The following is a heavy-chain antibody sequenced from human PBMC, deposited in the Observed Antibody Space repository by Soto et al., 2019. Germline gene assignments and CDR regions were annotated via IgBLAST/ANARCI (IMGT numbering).Heavy chain of an antibody. CDR2: ISYDGRNE. CDR1: GFTFRNYA. CDR3: ARVRYCSSPSCFRDLNY. D-gene: IGHD2-2*01. V-gene: IGHV3-30*04. Sequence: QVQLVESGGGVVQPGKSLRLSCAASGFTFRNYAMYWVRQAPGKGLEWVALISYDGRNEYNEDSVKGRFTISRDNSKNTLHLQMSSLRAEDTAVYYCARVRYCSSPSCFRDLNYWGQGTLVTVSS. J-gene: IGHJ4*02.